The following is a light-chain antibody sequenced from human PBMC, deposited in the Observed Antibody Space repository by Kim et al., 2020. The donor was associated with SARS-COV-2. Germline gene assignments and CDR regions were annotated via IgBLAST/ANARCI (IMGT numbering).Light chain of an antibody. Sequence: SYELTQPPSVSVAPGKTARITCGGNNIGSKSVHWYQQKPGQAPVLVIYYDSDRPSGIPERFSGSNSGNTATLTISRVEAGDEAYYYCQVWDSSSDHRVFGGGNQLTVL. J-gene: IGLJ3*02. CDR2: YDS. CDR1: NIGSKS. CDR3: QVWDSSSDHRV. V-gene: IGLV3-21*04.